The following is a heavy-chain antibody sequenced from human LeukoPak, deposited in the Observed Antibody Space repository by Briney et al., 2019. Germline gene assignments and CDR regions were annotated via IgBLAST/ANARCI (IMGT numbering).Heavy chain of an antibody. CDR2: ISGSGGST. CDR1: GFTFSSDA. D-gene: IGHD6-6*01. Sequence: GGSLRLSCAASGFTFSSDAMSWVRQAPGKGLEWVSAISGSGGSTYYADSVKGRFTISRDNSKNTLYLQMNSLRAEDTAVYYCTRDWGVSARPGYMGVWGKGTTVTVSS. V-gene: IGHV3-23*01. J-gene: IGHJ6*03. CDR3: TRDWGVSARPGYMGV.